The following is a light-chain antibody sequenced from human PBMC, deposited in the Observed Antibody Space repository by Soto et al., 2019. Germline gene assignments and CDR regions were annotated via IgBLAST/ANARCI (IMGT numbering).Light chain of an antibody. Sequence: DIQMTQSPSSPSASVGDRVTITCRASQSLSSYLNWYQQKPGKAPKLLIYAASSLQSGVPSRFSGSGSGTDFTLTISSLQPEDFATYYCQQSYSIPPYTFGQGTKLEIK. CDR3: QQSYSIPPYT. J-gene: IGKJ2*01. CDR1: QSLSSY. CDR2: AAS. V-gene: IGKV1-39*01.